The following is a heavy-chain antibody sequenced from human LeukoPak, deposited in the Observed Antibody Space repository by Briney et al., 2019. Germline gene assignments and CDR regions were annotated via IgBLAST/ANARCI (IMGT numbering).Heavy chain of an antibody. CDR2: IFYSGST. V-gene: IGHV4-59*12. Sequence: SETLSLTCTVPGGSISSYYWSWIRQPPGKGLEWIGNIFYSGSTYYSPSLKSRVTISLDTSRNQFSLKLNSVTAAYTAVYYCAKSNGYGLVDIWGQGTMVTVSS. J-gene: IGHJ3*02. CDR1: GGSISSYY. D-gene: IGHD3-10*01. CDR3: AKSNGYGLVDI.